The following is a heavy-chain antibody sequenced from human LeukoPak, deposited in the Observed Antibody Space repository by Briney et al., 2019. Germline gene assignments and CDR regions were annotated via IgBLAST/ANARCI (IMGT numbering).Heavy chain of an antibody. CDR2: VSHSGIT. CDR3: ARKQWLGPIDY. D-gene: IGHD6-19*01. J-gene: IGHJ4*02. CDR1: GGSFSGYY. Sequence: TLSLTXAVYGGSFSGYYXRGVRQAPGKGGEWIGEVSHSGITNYNPSLKSRVTILQDTSKNQVSLKLTSVTAADTALYYCARKQWLGPIDYWGQGTLVTVSS. V-gene: IGHV4-34*01.